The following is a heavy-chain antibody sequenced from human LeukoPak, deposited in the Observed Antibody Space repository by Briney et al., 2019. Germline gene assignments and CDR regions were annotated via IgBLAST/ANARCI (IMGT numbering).Heavy chain of an antibody. V-gene: IGHV4-59*01. CDR1: GGSISTYY. J-gene: IGHJ3*02. Sequence: TSETLSLTCTVSGGSISTYYWSWIRQPPRKGLEWIGYIYYSGSTNYNPSLKSRVTISVDTSKNQISLKLTSVTAADTAVYYCARPTAFFDIWGQGTMVTVSS. CDR2: IYYSGST. CDR3: ARPTAFFDI.